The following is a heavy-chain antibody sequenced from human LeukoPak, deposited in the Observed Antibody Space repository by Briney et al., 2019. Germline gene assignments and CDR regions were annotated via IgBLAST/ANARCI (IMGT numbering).Heavy chain of an antibody. V-gene: IGHV1-3*01. Sequence: ASVKVSCKASGYTFTVYAMHWVRQAPGQRLEWMGWINAGNGNTKYSQKFQGRVTITRDTSASTAYMELSSLRSEDTAVFYCAREGLLLERAFDIWGQGTMVTVSS. CDR3: AREGLLLERAFDI. CDR1: GYTFTVYA. CDR2: INAGNGNT. J-gene: IGHJ3*02. D-gene: IGHD1-26*01.